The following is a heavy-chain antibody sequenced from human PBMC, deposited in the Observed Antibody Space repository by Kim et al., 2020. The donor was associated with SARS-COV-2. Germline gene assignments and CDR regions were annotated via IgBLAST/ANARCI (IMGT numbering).Heavy chain of an antibody. Sequence: SETLSLTCAVSGGSISSGGYYWNWIRQHPVKGLEWIGFISNTGSTFSVPSLKSRVSMSLDTSKNQFSLRLSSVTAADTAVYFCGRMSPPSNLCNRGPFDIWGQGTLVTVSS. J-gene: IGHJ3*02. CDR2: ISNTGST. V-gene: IGHV4-31*11. CDR1: GGSISSGGYY. D-gene: IGHD3-10*01. CDR3: GRMSPPSNLCNRGPFDI.